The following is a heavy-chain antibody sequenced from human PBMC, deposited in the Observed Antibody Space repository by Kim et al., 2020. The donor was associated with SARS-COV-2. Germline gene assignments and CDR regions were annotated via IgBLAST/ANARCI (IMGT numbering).Heavy chain of an antibody. D-gene: IGHD2-2*02. V-gene: IGHV3-23*01. CDR3: AKDGDIVVVPASIVNYGMDV. Sequence: RFTIPRDNSKNTLYLQMNSLRAEDTAVYYCAKDGDIVVVPASIVNYGMDVWGQGTTVTVSS. J-gene: IGHJ6*02.